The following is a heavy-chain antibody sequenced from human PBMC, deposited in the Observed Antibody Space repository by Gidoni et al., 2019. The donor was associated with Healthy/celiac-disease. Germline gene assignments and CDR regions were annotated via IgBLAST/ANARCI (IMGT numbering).Heavy chain of an antibody. Sequence: EVQLVESGGGLVQPGGSLRLSCAASGFTFSSYAMSWVRQAPGKGLEWVSAISGSGGSTYYADSVKGRFTISRDNSKNTLYLQMNSLRAEDTAVYYCAKDLLLWFGELPYYFDYWGQGTLVTVSS. CDR3: AKDLLLWFGELPYYFDY. J-gene: IGHJ4*02. V-gene: IGHV3-23*04. CDR1: GFTFSSYA. D-gene: IGHD3-10*01. CDR2: ISGSGGST.